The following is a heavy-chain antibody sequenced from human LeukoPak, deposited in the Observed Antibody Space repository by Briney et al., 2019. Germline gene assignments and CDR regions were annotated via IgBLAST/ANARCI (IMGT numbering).Heavy chain of an antibody. CDR1: GFTFDDYA. CDR3: AKASMGYCSSTSCYEAYYGMDV. V-gene: IGHV3-43D*04. CDR2: IIWDGGST. J-gene: IGHJ6*04. Sequence: GGSLRLSCAASGFTFDDYAMHWVRQAPGKGLEWVSLIIWDGGSTYYADSVKGRFTISRDNSKNSLYLQMNSLRAEDTALYYCAKASMGYCSSTSCYEAYYGMDVWGKGTTVTVSS. D-gene: IGHD2-2*01.